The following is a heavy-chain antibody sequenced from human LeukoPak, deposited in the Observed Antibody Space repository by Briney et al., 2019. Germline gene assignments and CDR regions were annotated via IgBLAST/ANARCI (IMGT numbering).Heavy chain of an antibody. J-gene: IGHJ5*02. CDR2: ISSSSSYI. Sequence: GGSLRLSCAASGFTFSSYSMNWVRQAPGKGLEWVSSISSSSSYIYYADSVKGRFTISRDNAKNSLYLQMNSLRAEDTAVYYCARLMDDILTGCNWFDPWGQGTLVTVSS. D-gene: IGHD3-9*01. CDR1: GFTFSSYS. V-gene: IGHV3-21*01. CDR3: ARLMDDILTGCNWFDP.